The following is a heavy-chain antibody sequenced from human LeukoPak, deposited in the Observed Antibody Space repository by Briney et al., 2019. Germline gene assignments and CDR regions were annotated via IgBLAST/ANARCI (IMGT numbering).Heavy chain of an antibody. Sequence: GRSLRLSCAASGFTLSSYGMHWVRQAPGKGLEWVAVISYDGSNKYYADSVKGRFTISRDNSKNTLYLQMNSLRAEDTAVYYCAKDRRYSGSYYYYYGMDVWGQGTTVTVSS. CDR2: ISYDGSNK. V-gene: IGHV3-30*18. J-gene: IGHJ6*02. CDR1: GFTLSSYG. CDR3: AKDRRYSGSYYYYYGMDV. D-gene: IGHD1-26*01.